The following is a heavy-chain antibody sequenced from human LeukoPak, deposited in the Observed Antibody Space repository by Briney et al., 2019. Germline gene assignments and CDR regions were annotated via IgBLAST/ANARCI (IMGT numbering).Heavy chain of an antibody. J-gene: IGHJ4*02. Sequence: ASVKLSCKSSGYTFSSYGATWVRQPPGQGLEWMGWINTYSGNTIYSQNLHGRGAMATDTSTNTTFKELLSLRSDGTAVYYCAREGDYGSGTYYTDVYWGQGNLRTVSS. CDR2: INTYSGNT. CDR3: AREGDYGSGTYYTDVY. CDR1: GYTFSSYG. D-gene: IGHD3-10*01. V-gene: IGHV1-18*01.